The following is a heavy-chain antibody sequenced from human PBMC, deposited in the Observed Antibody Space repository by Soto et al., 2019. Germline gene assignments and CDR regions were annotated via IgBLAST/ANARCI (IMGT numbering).Heavy chain of an antibody. CDR1: GGSISSSSYY. CDR2: IYFSGST. Sequence: SETLSLTCTVSGGSISSSSYYWGWIRQPPGKGLEWIGNIYFSGSTYYNPSLKSRVTISVDTSKNQFSLKLNSVTAADTAVYYCARHTSYNEYQLATISDTDYWGQGTLVTVSS. J-gene: IGHJ4*02. V-gene: IGHV4-39*01. D-gene: IGHD2-2*01. CDR3: ARHTSYNEYQLATISDTDY.